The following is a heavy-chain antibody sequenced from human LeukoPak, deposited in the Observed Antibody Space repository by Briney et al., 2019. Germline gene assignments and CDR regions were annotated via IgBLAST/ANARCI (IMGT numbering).Heavy chain of an antibody. V-gene: IGHV3-48*03. D-gene: IGHD3-22*01. CDR1: GFTFSSYD. J-gene: IGHJ6*04. CDR2: ISSSSSTI. CDR3: AELDITMSWGV. Sequence: PGGSLRLSCAASGFTFSSYDMNWVRQAPGKGLEWVSYISSSSSTIYYADSVKGRFTISRDNAKNSLYLQMNSLRAEDTAVYYCAELDITMSWGVWGKGTTVTVSS.